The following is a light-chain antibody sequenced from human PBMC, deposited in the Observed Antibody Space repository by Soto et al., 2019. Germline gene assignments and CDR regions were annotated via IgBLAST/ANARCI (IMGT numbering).Light chain of an antibody. CDR2: AAS. CDR1: QGIRND. J-gene: IGKJ1*01. V-gene: IGKV1-6*01. Sequence: AIQMTQSPSSLSASVGDRVTISCRASQGIRNDLAWYQQKPGKAPKLLIFAASNLQSGVHSRFSGSGSGTDFTLTIRRLQPEDFATYYCIQLYNFSWTFGQGTKVDIK. CDR3: IQLYNFSWT.